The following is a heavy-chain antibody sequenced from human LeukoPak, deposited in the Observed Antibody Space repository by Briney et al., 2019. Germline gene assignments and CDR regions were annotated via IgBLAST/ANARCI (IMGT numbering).Heavy chain of an antibody. V-gene: IGHV3-23*01. CDR3: AKTRGYDILTGYLNWFDP. CDR2: ISGGGGST. D-gene: IGHD3-9*01. J-gene: IGHJ5*02. CDR1: GFTFSSYA. Sequence: KSGGSLRLSCAASGFTFSSYAMSWVRQAPGKGLEWVSAISGGGGSTYYADSGKGRFTISRDNSKNTLYLQMNSLRAEDTAVYYCAKTRGYDILTGYLNWFDPWGQGTLVIVSS.